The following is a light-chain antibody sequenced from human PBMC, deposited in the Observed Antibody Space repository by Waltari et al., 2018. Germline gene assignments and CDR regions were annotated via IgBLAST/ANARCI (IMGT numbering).Light chain of an antibody. Sequence: DLQMTQSPSSLSASVGDRVTITCRASQSISTYLHWYQQESGKAPKLLIYSASSLQSGVPSRFSGSGSGTDFTLTISSLQPEDFATYYCQQSKTLPLTFGGGTRVEI. CDR1: QSISTY. CDR3: QQSKTLPLT. J-gene: IGKJ4*01. CDR2: SAS. V-gene: IGKV1-39*01.